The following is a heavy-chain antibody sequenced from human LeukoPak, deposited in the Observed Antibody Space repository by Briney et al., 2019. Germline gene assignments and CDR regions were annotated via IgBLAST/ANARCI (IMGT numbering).Heavy chain of an antibody. V-gene: IGHV4-59*01. CDR3: ARLYYDSSGYADY. Sequence: SETLSLTCSVSGDSISNYYWSWIRQSPGKGLEWIGYIYYSGSTNYNPSLKSRVTISVDTSKNQFSLKLSSVTAADTAVYYCARLYYDSSGYADYWGQGTLVTVSS. D-gene: IGHD3-22*01. J-gene: IGHJ4*02. CDR1: GDSISNYY. CDR2: IYYSGST.